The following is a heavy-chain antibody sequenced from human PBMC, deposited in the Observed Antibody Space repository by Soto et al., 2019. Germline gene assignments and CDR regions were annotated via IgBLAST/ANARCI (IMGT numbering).Heavy chain of an antibody. CDR3: AKVGGKLALRGYFDS. V-gene: IGHV3-9*01. J-gene: IGHJ4*02. CDR2: ISWNSGSI. D-gene: IGHD1-26*01. CDR1: GFTFEEYA. Sequence: VQLVESGGGLVQPGRSLRLSCAASGFTFEEYAMHWVRQVPGKGLEWVSGISWNSGSIGYADSVKGRFTISRDNAKKSLFLLMNSLRAEDTALYYCAKVGGKLALRGYFDSWGQGTLVTVSS.